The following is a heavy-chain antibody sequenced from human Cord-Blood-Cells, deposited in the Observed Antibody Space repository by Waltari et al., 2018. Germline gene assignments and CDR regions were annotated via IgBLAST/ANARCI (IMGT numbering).Heavy chain of an antibody. J-gene: IGHJ4*02. V-gene: IGHV3-33*01. D-gene: IGHD1-26*01. Sequence: QVQLVESGGGVVQPGRSLRLSCAASGFTFSSYGSPWVRQAPGKGLDWVAVIWYDGSNKYYADSVKGRFTISRDNSKNTLYLQMNSLRAEDTAVYYCARKVGHFDYWGQGTLVTVSS. CDR2: IWYDGSNK. CDR1: GFTFSSYG. CDR3: ARKVGHFDY.